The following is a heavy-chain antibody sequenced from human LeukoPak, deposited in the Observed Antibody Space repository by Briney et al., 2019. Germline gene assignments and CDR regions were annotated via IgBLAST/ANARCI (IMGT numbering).Heavy chain of an antibody. D-gene: IGHD1-26*01. CDR1: GASIKTYS. CDR2: IFYSGST. V-gene: IGHV4-59*01. Sequence: PSETLSLTCTVSGASIKTYSWSWIRQPPGKGLEWIGNIFYSGSTNYNPSLWSRVTISVDTSKNQFSLKLSSMTAADTAVYYCARGIVGSTARDYWGQGTLVTVSS. CDR3: ARGIVGSTARDY. J-gene: IGHJ4*02.